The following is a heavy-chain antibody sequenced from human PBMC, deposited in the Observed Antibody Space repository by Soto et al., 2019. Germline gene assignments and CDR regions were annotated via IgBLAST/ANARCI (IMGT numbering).Heavy chain of an antibody. CDR1: GFTFSDYA. Sequence: GGSLRLSCSASGFTFSDYAMHWVRQAPGKGLEYVSAITSDGRSTYYADSVKGRFTISRDNSKNTLYLQMSSLRIEDTAVYYCVNSCSGSYAYWGQGTLVTVSS. CDR3: VNSCSGSYAY. D-gene: IGHD3-10*02. V-gene: IGHV3-64D*08. J-gene: IGHJ4*02. CDR2: ITSDGRST.